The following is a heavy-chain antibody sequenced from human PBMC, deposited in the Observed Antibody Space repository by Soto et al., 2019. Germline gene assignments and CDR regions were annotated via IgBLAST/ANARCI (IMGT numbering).Heavy chain of an antibody. V-gene: IGHV4-34*01. CDR1: GGSFSGYY. Sequence: SETLSLTCAVYGGSFSGYYWSWIRQPPGKGLEWIGEINHSGSTNYNPSLKSRVTISVDTSKNQFSLKLSSVTAADTAVYYCARLRSNWGYWYFDLWGRGTLVTVSS. J-gene: IGHJ2*01. CDR2: INHSGST. D-gene: IGHD7-27*01. CDR3: ARLRSNWGYWYFDL.